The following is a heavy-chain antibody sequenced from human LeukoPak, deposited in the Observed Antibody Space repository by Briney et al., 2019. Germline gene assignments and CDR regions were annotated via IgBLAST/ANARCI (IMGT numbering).Heavy chain of an antibody. CDR2: IYKVGNT. V-gene: IGHV3-66*01. J-gene: IGHJ3*02. D-gene: IGHD1-26*01. Sequence: GGSLRLSCAASGFTFSSYAMSWVRQAPGKGLEWVSVIYKVGNTFYADFVKGRFTISRDNSKNTLYLQMNSLRAEDTALYYCARGLVVGGTGVWAFDIWGQGTMVTVSS. CDR1: GFTFSSYA. CDR3: ARGLVVGGTGVWAFDI.